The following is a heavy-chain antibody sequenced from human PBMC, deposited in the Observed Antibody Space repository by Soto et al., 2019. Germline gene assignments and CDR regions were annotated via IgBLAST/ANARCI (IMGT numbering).Heavy chain of an antibody. CDR3: AKGVLSFHYGMEV. V-gene: IGHV3-23*01. J-gene: IGHJ6*02. Sequence: EVQLLQSGGGFRPPGGSVSLSCATSGFPFNTYPITWVRQAPGKGREWVASISSTAGRTSSYADSVKGRFAIARDFSDNSVYLEMNNLRVDDTAVYFCAKGVLSFHYGMEVWGQGTTVTVSS. CDR2: ISSTAGRTS. D-gene: IGHD3-10*01. CDR1: GFPFNTYP.